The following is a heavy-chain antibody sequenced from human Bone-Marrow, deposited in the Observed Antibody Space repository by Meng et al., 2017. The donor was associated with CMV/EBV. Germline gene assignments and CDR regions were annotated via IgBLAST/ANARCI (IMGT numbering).Heavy chain of an antibody. V-gene: IGHV3-30-3*01. CDR3: AKDGDWSGYYGDY. CDR1: GFTFSSYA. Sequence: GESLKISCAASGFTFSSYAMHWVRQAPGKGLEWVAVISYDGSNKYYADSVKGRFTISRDNSKNTLYLQMNSLRAEDTAVYYRAKDGDWSGYYGDYWGQGTLVTVSS. J-gene: IGHJ4*02. CDR2: ISYDGSNK. D-gene: IGHD3-3*01.